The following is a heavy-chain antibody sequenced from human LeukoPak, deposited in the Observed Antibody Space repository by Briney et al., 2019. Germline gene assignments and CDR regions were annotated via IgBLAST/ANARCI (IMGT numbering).Heavy chain of an antibody. Sequence: SETLSLTCAVSGYSISSGYYWGWIRQPPGKGLEWIGSIHHSGSTYYNPSLKSRVTISVDTSKNQFSLKLSSVTAADTAVYYCARGPPRFVSYWGQGTLVTVFS. CDR1: GYSISSGYY. D-gene: IGHD5-24*01. CDR2: IHHSGST. CDR3: ARGPPRFVSY. J-gene: IGHJ4*02. V-gene: IGHV4-38-2*01.